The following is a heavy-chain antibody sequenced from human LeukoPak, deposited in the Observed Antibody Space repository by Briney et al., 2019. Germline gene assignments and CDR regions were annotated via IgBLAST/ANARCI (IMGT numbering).Heavy chain of an antibody. Sequence: PGESLKISCKGSGYSFTSYWIGWVRQMPGKGLEWMGIIYPGDSDTRYSPSFQGQVTISADKSISTAYLQWSSLKASDTAMYYCARGYFDWLLYGNNWFDPWGQGTLVTVSS. V-gene: IGHV5-51*01. CDR1: GYSFTSYW. CDR2: IYPGDSDT. D-gene: IGHD3-9*01. J-gene: IGHJ5*02. CDR3: ARGYFDWLLYGNNWFDP.